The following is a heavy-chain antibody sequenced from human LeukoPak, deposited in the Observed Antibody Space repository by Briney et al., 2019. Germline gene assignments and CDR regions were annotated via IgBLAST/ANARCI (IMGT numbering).Heavy chain of an antibody. CDR3: AKGSRDSRPYYFDF. CDR2: ITGSGGDT. Sequence: TGGSLRLSCAAPGFTFNNYAMIGVRQAPGKVVEWVSAITGSGGDTYHADSVKGRFTISRDNSENTLYLQMNSLRAEDTAVYYCAKGSRDSRPYYFDFWGQGTLVTVSS. V-gene: IGHV3-23*01. D-gene: IGHD3-3*01. CDR1: GFTFNNYA. J-gene: IGHJ4*02.